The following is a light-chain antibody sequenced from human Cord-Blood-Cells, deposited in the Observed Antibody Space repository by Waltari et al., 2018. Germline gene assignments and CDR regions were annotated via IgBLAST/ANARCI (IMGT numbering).Light chain of an antibody. J-gene: IGLJ1*01. CDR3: CSYAGSYTSYV. V-gene: IGLV2-11*01. Sequence: QSALTQPRPVSGSPGQSVTISCTGTSSDVAGYNYVSWYQQHPGKAPKLMIYDVSKRPSGVPDRFSGSKSGNTASLTISGLQAEDEADYYCCSYAGSYTSYVFGTGTKVTVL. CDR1: SSDVAGYNY. CDR2: DVS.